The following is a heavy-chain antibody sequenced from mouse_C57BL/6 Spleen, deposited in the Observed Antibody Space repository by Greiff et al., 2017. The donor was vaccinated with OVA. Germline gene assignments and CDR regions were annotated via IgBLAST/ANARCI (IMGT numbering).Heavy chain of an antibody. D-gene: IGHD2-1*01. CDR2: LSSGRSTI. CDR3: ARDYGNYEGNYFDY. CDR1: GFTFSDYG. Sequence: EVMLVESGGGLVKPGGSLTLSCEASGFTFSDYGMHWVSQAPEKGLEWVAYLSSGRSTIYYADTVKGRFTISRENAKNTLFLQMTSLRSEDTAMYYCARDYGNYEGNYFDYWGQGTTLTVSS. V-gene: IGHV5-17*01. J-gene: IGHJ2*01.